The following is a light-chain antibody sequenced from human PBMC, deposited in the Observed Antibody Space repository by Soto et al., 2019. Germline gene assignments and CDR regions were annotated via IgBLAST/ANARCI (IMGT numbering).Light chain of an antibody. CDR3: AAWDDSLVV. CDR2: SDN. Sequence: QSALTQPPSASGTPGQRVTVFCSGSSSNIGTNTVIWYQQLPGAAPKLLIYSDNQRPSGVPDRFSGSKSGTSASLAISGLQSEDEADYYCAAWDDSLVVFGGGTKLTVL. CDR1: SSNIGTNT. J-gene: IGLJ2*01. V-gene: IGLV1-44*01.